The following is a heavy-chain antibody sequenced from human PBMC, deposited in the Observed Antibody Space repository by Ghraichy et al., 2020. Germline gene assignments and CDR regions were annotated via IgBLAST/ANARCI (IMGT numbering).Heavy chain of an antibody. J-gene: IGHJ4*02. Sequence: ETLSLTCAASGFTFSSYSMNWVRQAPGKGLEWVSSISSSSSYIYYADSVKGRFTISRDNAKNSLYLQMNSLRAEDTAVYYCARDLVVRGVIIFPLDYWGQGTLVTVSS. D-gene: IGHD3-10*01. V-gene: IGHV3-21*01. CDR2: ISSSSSYI. CDR3: ARDLVVRGVIIFPLDY. CDR1: GFTFSSYS.